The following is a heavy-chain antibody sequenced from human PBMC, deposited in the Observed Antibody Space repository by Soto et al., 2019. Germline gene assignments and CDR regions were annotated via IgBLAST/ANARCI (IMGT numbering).Heavy chain of an antibody. J-gene: IGHJ4*02. CDR1: GGTFRNYP. V-gene: IGHV1-69*02. Sequence: QVQLVQSGTEVKKPGSSVKVSCKASGGTFRNYPINWVRQAPGQGLEWMGSIFPLTDIPDYAKNFQARLTISADKSTRADYMELSSLTSADTAMYFCARGPLVVLNYFESWGQGTLVTVSS. CDR2: IFPLTDIP. CDR3: ARGPLVVLNYFES.